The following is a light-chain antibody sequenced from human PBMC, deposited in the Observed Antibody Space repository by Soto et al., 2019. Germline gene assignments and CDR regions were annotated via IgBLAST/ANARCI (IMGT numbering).Light chain of an antibody. CDR2: DAS. J-gene: IGKJ4*01. CDR1: QSVNSY. V-gene: IGKV3-11*01. CDR3: QHRSNWPLT. Sequence: EIVLTQSPATLSLSPGERATLSCRASQSVNSYLGWYQQKPGQAPRLLIYDASNRATGIPARFSGSGSGTDFTLTISSLEPEDFAVYYCQHRSNWPLTFGGGTKVDFK.